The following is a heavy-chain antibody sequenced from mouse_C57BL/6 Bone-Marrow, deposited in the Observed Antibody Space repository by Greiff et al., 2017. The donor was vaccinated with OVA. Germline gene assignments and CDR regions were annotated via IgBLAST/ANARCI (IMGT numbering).Heavy chain of an antibody. J-gene: IGHJ4*01. D-gene: IGHD2-5*01. Sequence: SGTVLARPGASVKMSCKTSGYTFTSYWMHWVKQRPGQGLEWIGAIYPGNSDTSYNQKFKGKAKLTAVTSASTAYMELSSLTNEDSAVYYCTRVYYSNPLYAMDYWGQGTSVTVSS. CDR3: TRVYYSNPLYAMDY. CDR2: IYPGNSDT. CDR1: GYTFTSYW. V-gene: IGHV1-5*01.